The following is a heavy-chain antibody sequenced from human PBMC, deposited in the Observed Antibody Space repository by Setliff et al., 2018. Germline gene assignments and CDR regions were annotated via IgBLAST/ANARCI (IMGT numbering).Heavy chain of an antibody. Sequence: PGGSLRLSCAASGFTFSSYGMHWARQAPGKGLVWVSRINKDGSTTYILDSVKGRFTISRDNTKNSLYLQMNSLRGEDTAVYHCTRDQDYYGMDVWGQGTTVTVSS. J-gene: IGHJ6*02. V-gene: IGHV3-74*01. CDR1: GFTFSSYG. CDR2: INKDGSTT. CDR3: TRDQDYYGMDV.